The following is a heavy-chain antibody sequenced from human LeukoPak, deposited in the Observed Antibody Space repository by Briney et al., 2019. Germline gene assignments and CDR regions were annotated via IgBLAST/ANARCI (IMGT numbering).Heavy chain of an antibody. J-gene: IGHJ4*02. D-gene: IGHD3-22*01. Sequence: ASVKVSCKASGYTFTSYDINWVRQATGQGLEWMGWINPHSGGTNYAQKFQGRVTMTRDTSISTAFMELSRLRSDDTAVYYCARVKTMIIVVRLFDYWGQGTLVTVSS. CDR2: INPHSGGT. CDR3: ARVKTMIIVVRLFDY. CDR1: GYTFTSYD. V-gene: IGHV1-2*02.